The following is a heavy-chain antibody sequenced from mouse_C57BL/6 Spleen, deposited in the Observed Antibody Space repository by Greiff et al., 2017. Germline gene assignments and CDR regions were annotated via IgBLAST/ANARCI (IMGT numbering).Heavy chain of an antibody. J-gene: IGHJ1*03. CDR2: INYDGSSP. V-gene: IGHV5-16*01. CDR3: ARDGAKDWYFDV. D-gene: IGHD1-1*01. CDR1: GFTFSDYY. Sequence: EVMLVESEGGLVQPGSSMKLSCTASGFTFSDYYMAWVRQVPEKGLEWVANINYDGSSPYYLDSLKSRFIISRDHAKNILYLQMSSLKSEDTATYYCARDGAKDWYFDVWGTGTTVTVSS.